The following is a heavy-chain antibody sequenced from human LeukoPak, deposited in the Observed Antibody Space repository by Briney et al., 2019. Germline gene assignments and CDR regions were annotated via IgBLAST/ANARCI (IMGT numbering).Heavy chain of an antibody. J-gene: IGHJ5*02. CDR1: GYTFTSYD. CDR2: MNPNSGNT. D-gene: IGHD7-27*01. V-gene: IGHV1-8*03. CDR3: ARGGVAKLGPLDL. Sequence: ASVKVSCKASGYTFTSYDINWVRQATGQGLEWMGWMNPNSGNTGYAQRFQGRVTITRNTSISTAYMELSSLRFEDTAVYYCARGGVAKLGPLDLWGQGTLVTVSS.